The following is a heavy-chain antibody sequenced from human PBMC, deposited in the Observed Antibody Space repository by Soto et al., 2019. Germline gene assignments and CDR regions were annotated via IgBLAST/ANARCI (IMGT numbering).Heavy chain of an antibody. CDR3: ARDFFDSSDYTTNWFDP. CDR1: DGSISSGGYS. J-gene: IGHJ5*02. D-gene: IGHD3-22*01. V-gene: IGHV4-30-2*01. Sequence: PSETLSLTCAVSDGSISSGGYSWSWIRQPPGKGLEWIGYMYHSGSTYYNPSLKSRVTISIDRSKNQFSLKLSSVTAADTAVYYCARDFFDSSDYTTNWFDPWGQGTLVTVSS. CDR2: MYHSGST.